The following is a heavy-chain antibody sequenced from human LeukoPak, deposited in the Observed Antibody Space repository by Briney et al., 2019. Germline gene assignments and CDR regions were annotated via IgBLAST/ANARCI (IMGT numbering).Heavy chain of an antibody. CDR1: GNSISIAYY. J-gene: IGHJ4*02. CDR2: IFRGGST. CDR3: ARYDSRGSGSTQLEY. V-gene: IGHV4-38-2*01. D-gene: IGHD3-3*01. Sequence: PSETLSLTCAVSGNSISIAYYWGWIRQPPGKGLEWIGRIFRGGSTSYNPSLMSRLAMSMDTSKNQFSLQLTSVTAADTAVYYCARYDSRGSGSTQLEYWGQGILVTISS.